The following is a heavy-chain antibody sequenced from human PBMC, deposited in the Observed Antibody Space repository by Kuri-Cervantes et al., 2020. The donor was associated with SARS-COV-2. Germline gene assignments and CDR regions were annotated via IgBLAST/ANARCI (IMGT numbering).Heavy chain of an antibody. Sequence: GGSLRLSCAASGFTFSSYGMHWVRQAPGKGLEWVAVISYDGSNKYYADSVKGRFTISRDNSKNTLYLQMNSLRAEDTAVYYCARIAVSGDTIFGVVIIPLGAFDIWGQGTMVTVSS. CDR3: ARIAVSGDTIFGVVIIPLGAFDI. J-gene: IGHJ3*02. V-gene: IGHV3-30*03. CDR1: GFTFSSYG. CDR2: ISYDGSNK. D-gene: IGHD3-3*01.